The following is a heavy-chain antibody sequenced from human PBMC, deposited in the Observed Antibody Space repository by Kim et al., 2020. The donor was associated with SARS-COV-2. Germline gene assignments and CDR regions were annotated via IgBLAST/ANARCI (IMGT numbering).Heavy chain of an antibody. CDR3: AREEGMDYYGSGSKFDY. J-gene: IGHJ4*02. Sequence: GGSLRLSCAASGFTFSSYWMHWVRQAPGKGLVWVSRINSDGSSTSYADSVKGRFTISRDNAKNTLYLQMNSLRAEDTAVYYCAREEGMDYYGSGSKFDYWGQGTLVTVSS. CDR2: INSDGSST. CDR1: GFTFSSYW. D-gene: IGHD3-10*01. V-gene: IGHV3-74*01.